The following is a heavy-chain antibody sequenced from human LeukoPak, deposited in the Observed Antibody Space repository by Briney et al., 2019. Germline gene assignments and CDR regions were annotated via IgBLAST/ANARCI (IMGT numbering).Heavy chain of an antibody. V-gene: IGHV3-20*04. Sequence: GGSLRLSCAASGFTFDDYGMSWVRQAPGKGLEWVSGINWNGGSTGYADSVKGRFTISRDNAKNSLYLQMNSLRAEDTALYYCARGILRVYSSGWYDYWGQGTLVTVSS. D-gene: IGHD6-19*01. CDR2: INWNGGST. CDR1: GFTFDDYG. J-gene: IGHJ4*02. CDR3: ARGILRVYSSGWYDY.